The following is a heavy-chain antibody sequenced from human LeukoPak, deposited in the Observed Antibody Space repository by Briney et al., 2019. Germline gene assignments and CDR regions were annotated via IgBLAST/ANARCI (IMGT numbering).Heavy chain of an antibody. CDR2: ISGSGDST. J-gene: IGHJ4*02. V-gene: IGHV3-23*01. D-gene: IGHD4-23*01. CDR3: AAGGKGDY. Sequence: GGSLRLSCAASGSTFSSYAMSWVRQAPGKGLEWVSAISGSGDSTYYADSVKGRFTISRDNSKKTLYLQLNSLRAEDTAVYYCAAGGKGDYWGQGTLVTVSS. CDR1: GSTFSSYA.